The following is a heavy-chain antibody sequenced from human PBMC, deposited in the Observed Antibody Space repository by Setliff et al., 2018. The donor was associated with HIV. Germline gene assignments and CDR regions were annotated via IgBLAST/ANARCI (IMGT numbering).Heavy chain of an antibody. CDR2: VCYSRSS. J-gene: IGHJ6*03. CDR1: GGSISSGSYY. D-gene: IGHD3-16*02. V-gene: IGHV4-39*01. CDR3: ARGYPVSYYYYMDV. Sequence: SETLSLTCTVSGGSISSGSYYWSWIRQPAGKGLEWIGNVCYSRSSYYNPSLKSRVTISVDTSKNQFSLKLSSVTAADTAVYYCARGYPVSYYYYMDVWGKGTTVTVSS.